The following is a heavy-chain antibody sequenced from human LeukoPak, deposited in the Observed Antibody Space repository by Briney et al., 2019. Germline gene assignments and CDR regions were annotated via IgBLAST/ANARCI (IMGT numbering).Heavy chain of an antibody. J-gene: IGHJ4*02. Sequence: SETLSLTCTVSGDSIRSRSYYWAWIRQPPGKGLEWIGTIYYSGNTYLNPSLKSRVTISIDTSKNQFSLKLSSVTAADTAVYYCAKRYCSSTTCYDDRGAFDYWGQGTLVTVSS. CDR1: GDSIRSRSYY. CDR2: IYYSGNT. D-gene: IGHD2-2*01. V-gene: IGHV4-39*07. CDR3: AKRYCSSTTCYDDRGAFDY.